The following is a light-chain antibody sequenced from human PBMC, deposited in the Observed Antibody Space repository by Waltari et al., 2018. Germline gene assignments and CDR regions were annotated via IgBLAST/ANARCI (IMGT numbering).Light chain of an antibody. CDR3: LLHYGGAQPWV. V-gene: IGLV7-43*01. J-gene: IGLJ3*02. Sequence: QTVVTQEPSLTVSPGGTVTLTCASSTGAVTSGHHSNWFPQKPGQAPRALIYDTSNKHSWPPSRCSCSLLWGRAALTLSGVQPEDEADYYCLLHYGGAQPWVFGGGTKLTVL. CDR1: TGAVTSGHH. CDR2: DTS.